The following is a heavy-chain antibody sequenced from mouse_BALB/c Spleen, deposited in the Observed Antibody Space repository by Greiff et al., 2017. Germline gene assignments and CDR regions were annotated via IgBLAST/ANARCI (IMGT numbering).Heavy chain of an antibody. J-gene: IGHJ2*01. D-gene: IGHD1-1*01. Sequence: EVMLVESGGGLVKPGGSLKLSCAASGFTFSDYYMYWVRQTPEKRLEWVATISDGGSYTYYPDSVKGRFTISRDNAKNNLYLQMSSLKSEDTAMYYCARGDYYGSRGYFDYWGQGTTLTVSS. CDR3: ARGDYYGSRGYFDY. CDR1: GFTFSDYY. CDR2: ISDGGSYT. V-gene: IGHV5-4*02.